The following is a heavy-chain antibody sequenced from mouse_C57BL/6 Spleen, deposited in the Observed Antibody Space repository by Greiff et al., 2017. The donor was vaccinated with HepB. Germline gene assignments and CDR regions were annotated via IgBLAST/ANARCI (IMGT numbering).Heavy chain of an antibody. CDR1: GFTFSSYA. CDR3: ARAPQLLFDY. J-gene: IGHJ2*01. D-gene: IGHD4-1*02. CDR2: ISDGGSYT. Sequence: EVKLVESGGGLVKPGGSLKLSCAASGFTFSSYAMSWVRQTPEKRLEWVATISDGGSYTYYPDNVKGRFTISRDNAKNNLYLQMSHLKSEDTAMYYCARAPQLLFDYWGQGTTLTVSS. V-gene: IGHV5-4*03.